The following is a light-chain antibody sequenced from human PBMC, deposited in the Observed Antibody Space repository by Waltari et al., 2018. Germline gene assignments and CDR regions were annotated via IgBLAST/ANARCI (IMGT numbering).Light chain of an antibody. Sequence: AIQMTQSPSSLSASVADSVPITCRASQGIRNDLGWYQQKPGKAPKLLIYAASSLQSGVPSRFNGSGSGTDFTLTISSLQPEDFATYYCLQDYNYPRTFGQGTKVEI. CDR3: LQDYNYPRT. J-gene: IGKJ1*01. CDR2: AAS. CDR1: QGIRND. V-gene: IGKV1-6*01.